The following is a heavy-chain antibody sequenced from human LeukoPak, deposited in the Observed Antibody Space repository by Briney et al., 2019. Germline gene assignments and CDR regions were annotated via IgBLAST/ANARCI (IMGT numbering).Heavy chain of an antibody. CDR1: GYSISSGYY. V-gene: IGHV4-38-2*01. Sequence: SETLSLTCAVSGYSISSGYYWGWIRQPPGKGLEWIGSIYHSGSTYYNPSLKSRVTISVDTSKNQFSLKRSSVTAADTAVYYCASLCSGGSCYSFDYWGQGTLVTVSS. CDR2: IYHSGST. CDR3: ASLCSGGSCYSFDY. D-gene: IGHD2-15*01. J-gene: IGHJ4*02.